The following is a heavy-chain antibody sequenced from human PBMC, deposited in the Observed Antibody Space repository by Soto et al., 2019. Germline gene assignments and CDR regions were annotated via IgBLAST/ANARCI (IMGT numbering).Heavy chain of an antibody. J-gene: IGHJ6*02. Sequence: AASVKVSCKASGYTFTGYYMHWVRQAPGQGLEWMGWINPNSGGTNYAQKFQGRVTMTRDTSISTAYMELSRLRSDDTAVYYCARECSGGRCCGRCSSSMDAWGQGTTVTVAS. D-gene: IGHD2-15*01. CDR2: INPNSGGT. CDR1: GYTFTGYY. V-gene: IGHV1-2*02. CDR3: ARECSGGRCCGRCSSSMDA.